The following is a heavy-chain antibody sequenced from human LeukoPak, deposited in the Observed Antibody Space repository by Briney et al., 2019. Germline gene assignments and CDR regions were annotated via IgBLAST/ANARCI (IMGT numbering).Heavy chain of an antibody. J-gene: IGHJ6*04. CDR1: GYTFTNYY. CDR3: AKTAPGYYASGSGLDV. CDR2: INPSGGST. Sequence: ASVKVSCKASGYTFTNYYMHWVRQAPGQGLEWMGIINPSGGSTSYAQKFQGRVTITRDTSTSTVYMELSSLRSEDTAVYYCAKTAPGYYASGSGLDVWGKGTTVTVSS. D-gene: IGHD3-10*01. V-gene: IGHV1-46*01.